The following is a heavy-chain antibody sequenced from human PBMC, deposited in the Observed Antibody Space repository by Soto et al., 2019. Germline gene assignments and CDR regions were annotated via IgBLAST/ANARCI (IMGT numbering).Heavy chain of an antibody. CDR2: IYPDDSDT. Sequence: HGESLKISCQSSGSPFSTYWVAWVRQTPGKALEWMGLIYPDDSDTRYNPSFRGQVTITAEKSTSTVFLHRRSLKASDTATYYCARQRRDASDGCFLCPMDVWGQGTTVTVSS. CDR3: ARQRRDASDGCFLCPMDV. CDR1: GSPFSTYW. J-gene: IGHJ6*02. D-gene: IGHD2-2*01. V-gene: IGHV5-51*01.